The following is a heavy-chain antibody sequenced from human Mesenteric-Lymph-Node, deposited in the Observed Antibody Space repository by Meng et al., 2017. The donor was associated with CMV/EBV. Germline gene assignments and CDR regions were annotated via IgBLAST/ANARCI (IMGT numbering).Heavy chain of an antibody. J-gene: IGHJ3*02. V-gene: IGHV1-2*02. Sequence: ASVKVSCKASGYTFTGYYIHWVRQVPGQGLEWMGWINPNGGGTISAQKFHGRVTMTRDTSISTVYMELSSLRSEDTAVYYCARGGDDAFDIWGQGTMVTVSS. CDR2: INPNGGGT. D-gene: IGHD3-16*01. CDR3: ARGGDDAFDI. CDR1: GYTFTGYY.